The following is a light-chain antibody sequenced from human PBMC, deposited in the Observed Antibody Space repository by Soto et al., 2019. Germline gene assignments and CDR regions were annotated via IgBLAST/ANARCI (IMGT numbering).Light chain of an antibody. V-gene: IGKV3-11*01. CDR3: QQRGNWPSLT. CDR1: QSVSSY. J-gene: IGKJ4*01. CDR2: DAS. Sequence: EIVLTQSPATLSLSPCERATLSCRPSQSVSSYLAWYQQKPGQAPRLLIYDASNRATGIPARFSGSGSGTDFTLTLSSLEPEDFAVYYCQQRGNWPSLTFGGGTKVDIK.